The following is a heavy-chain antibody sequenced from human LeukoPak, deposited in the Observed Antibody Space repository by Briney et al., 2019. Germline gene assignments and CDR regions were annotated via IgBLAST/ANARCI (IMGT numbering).Heavy chain of an antibody. CDR2: FDPEDGET. CDR3: ATAPIANWYFDL. V-gene: IGHV1-24*01. D-gene: IGHD6-13*01. J-gene: IGHJ2*01. CDR1: GYTLTELS. Sequence: GASVKVSCKVSGYTLTELSMHWVRQAPGKGLEWMGGFDPEDGETIYAQKFQGGVTMTEDTSTDTAYMELSSLRSEDTAVYYCATAPIANWYFDLWGRGTLVTVSS.